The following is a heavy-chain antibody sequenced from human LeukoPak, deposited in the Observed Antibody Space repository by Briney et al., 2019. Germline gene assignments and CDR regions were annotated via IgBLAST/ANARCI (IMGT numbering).Heavy chain of an antibody. CDR1: GFTFSSYG. CDR3: ARDLQLWSDFDY. Sequence: GGSLRLSCAASGFTFSSYGMHWVRQAPGKGLEWVAVISYDGSNKYYADSVKGRFTISRDNSKNTLYLQMNSLRAEDTAVYYCARDLQLWSDFDYWGQGTLVTVSS. V-gene: IGHV3-30*03. CDR2: ISYDGSNK. J-gene: IGHJ4*02. D-gene: IGHD5-18*01.